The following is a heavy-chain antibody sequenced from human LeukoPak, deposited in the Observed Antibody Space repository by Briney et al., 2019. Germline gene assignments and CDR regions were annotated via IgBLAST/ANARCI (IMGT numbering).Heavy chain of an antibody. CDR2: ISGDGVST. Sequence: GGFLRLSCVASGLPIADFAMRWVRQAPGKGLEWVSLISGDGVSTFYADSVKGRFSISRDNSKNSLYLEMNSLRTEDAAMYYCAKESGKFDYWGQGTLVAVSS. CDR1: GLPIADFA. J-gene: IGHJ4*02. CDR3: AKESGKFDY. V-gene: IGHV3-43*02.